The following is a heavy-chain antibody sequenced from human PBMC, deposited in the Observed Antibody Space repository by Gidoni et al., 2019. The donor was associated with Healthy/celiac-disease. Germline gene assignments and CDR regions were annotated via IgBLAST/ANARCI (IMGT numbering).Heavy chain of an antibody. Sequence: EVQLVESGGGLVQPGGSLRLSCAASGFPFRSYWMHGVRQAPGKGLGCVSRINSDGSSTSYADFVKGRFTTSRDNAKNTLYLQMNSLRAEDTAVYYCARDGCSSTSCFGYYYMDVWGKGTTVTVSS. CDR1: GFPFRSYW. V-gene: IGHV3-74*01. J-gene: IGHJ6*03. D-gene: IGHD2-2*01. CDR2: INSDGSST. CDR3: ARDGCSSTSCFGYYYMDV.